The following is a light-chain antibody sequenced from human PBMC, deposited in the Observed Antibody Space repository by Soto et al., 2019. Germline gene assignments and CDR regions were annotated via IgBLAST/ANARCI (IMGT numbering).Light chain of an antibody. V-gene: IGKV1-9*01. CDR1: QGISSY. CDR2: AAS. Sequence: IQLTQSPSSLSASVGDRVTITRWASQGISSYLAWYQQKPGKAPKLLIYAASTLQSGVPSRFSGSGSGTDFTLTISSLQPEDFATYYCQQLNSYPLTFGGGTKVDIK. J-gene: IGKJ4*01. CDR3: QQLNSYPLT.